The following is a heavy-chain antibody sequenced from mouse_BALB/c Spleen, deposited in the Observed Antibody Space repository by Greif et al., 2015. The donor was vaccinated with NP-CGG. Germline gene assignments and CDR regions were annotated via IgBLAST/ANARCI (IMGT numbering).Heavy chain of an antibody. D-gene: IGHD2-2*01. J-gene: IGHJ1*01. V-gene: IGHV5-6-5*01. CDR1: GFTFSSYA. CDR3: ARGGGYDGGYFDV. Sequence: EVKLEESGGGLVKPGGSLKLSCAASGFTFSSYAMSWVRQTPEKRLEWVASISSGGSTYYPDSVKGRFTISRDNARNILYLQMSSLRSEDTAMYYCARGGGYDGGYFDVWGAGTTVTVSS. CDR2: ISSGGST.